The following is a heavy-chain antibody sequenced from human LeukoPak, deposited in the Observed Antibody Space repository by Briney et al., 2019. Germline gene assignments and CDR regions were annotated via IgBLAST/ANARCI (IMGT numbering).Heavy chain of an antibody. CDR3: ARTRTYADYADF. V-gene: IGHV4-59*01. J-gene: IGHJ4*02. CDR1: GGSITTYY. D-gene: IGHD4-17*01. CDR2: IYSSGSA. Sequence: SETLSLTCTVSGGSITTYYWSWIRQPPGKGLEWIGFIYSSGSANYNPSLMSRVTMSVDTSKNQFSLKLSSVTVADTAVYYCARTRTYADYADFWGQGTLVTVSS.